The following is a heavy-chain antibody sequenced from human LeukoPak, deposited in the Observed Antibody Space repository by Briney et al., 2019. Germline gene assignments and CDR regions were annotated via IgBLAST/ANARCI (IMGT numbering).Heavy chain of an antibody. CDR2: IRSKADSYTT. CDR3: RAAADLNDY. V-gene: IGHV3-73*01. Sequence: GGSLRLSCAASGFTFSGSAMHWVRQASGKGLEWLGRIRSKADSYTTAYAASVKGRFIVSRDDSKNTAYLQMSSLKTEDTAVYYCRAAADLNDYWGQGTLVTASS. CDR1: GFTFSGSA. D-gene: IGHD6-13*01. J-gene: IGHJ4*02.